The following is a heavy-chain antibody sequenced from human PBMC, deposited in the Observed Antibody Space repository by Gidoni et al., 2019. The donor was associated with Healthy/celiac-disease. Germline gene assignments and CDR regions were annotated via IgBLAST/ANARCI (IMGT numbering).Heavy chain of an antibody. CDR2: ISSSISYI. V-gene: IGHV3-21*01. Sequence: EVQLVESGGGLVKPGGSLRPACAAYGFTFSLYSMNWVRQAPGQGLELVSSISSSISYIFYADSVKGRFAIARDSAKISLYLQMNSLRAEDTAVYYCARDTLGDYGGNVMGDWGQGTLVTVSS. CDR3: ARDTLGDYGGNVMGD. D-gene: IGHD4-17*01. CDR1: GFTFSLYS. J-gene: IGHJ4*02.